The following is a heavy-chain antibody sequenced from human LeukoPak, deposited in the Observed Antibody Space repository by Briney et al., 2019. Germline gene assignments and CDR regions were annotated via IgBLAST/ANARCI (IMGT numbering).Heavy chain of an antibody. CDR2: ISAYNGNT. D-gene: IGHD3-22*01. CDR1: GYTFTSYG. CDR3: ARGLGVRYYYDSSGYPWYFDY. J-gene: IGHJ4*02. Sequence: ASVKVSCKASGYTFTSYGISWVRQAPGQGLEWMGWISAYNGNTNYAQKLQGRVTMTTDTSTSTAYMELRSLRSDDTAVYYCARGLGVRYYYDSSGYPWYFDYWGQGTLVTVSS. V-gene: IGHV1-18*01.